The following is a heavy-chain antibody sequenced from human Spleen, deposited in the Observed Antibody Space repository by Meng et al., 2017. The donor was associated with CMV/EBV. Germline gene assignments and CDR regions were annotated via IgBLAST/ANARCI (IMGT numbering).Heavy chain of an antibody. V-gene: IGHV4-39*07. CDR1: AGSISRSNDY. D-gene: IGHD3-16*02. J-gene: IGHJ4*02. CDR3: ARAPLSGIDY. CDR2: IYNTGST. Sequence: TCTVSAGSISRSNDYWGWIRQPPGKGLEWIGSIYNTGSTYYNPSLRSRVTISVDTSKNHFSLKLSSVTAADTAVYYCARAPLSGIDYWGQGTLVTVSS.